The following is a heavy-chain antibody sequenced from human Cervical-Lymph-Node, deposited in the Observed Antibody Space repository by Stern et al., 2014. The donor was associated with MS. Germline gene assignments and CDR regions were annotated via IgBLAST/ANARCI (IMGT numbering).Heavy chain of an antibody. CDR1: GGSFSTIE. CDR3: VRDQGGIAAS. CDR2: ISPLFGTT. J-gene: IGHJ4*02. D-gene: IGHD6-13*01. V-gene: IGHV1-69*01. Sequence: QVQLVESGAEVKRPGSSMKVSCKASGGSFSTIEISWVRQAPGQGLEWLGGISPLFGTTNYAQKVQGRVTIIADESTSTVNMELSSLRSEDTAVYYCVRDQGGIAASWGQGTLVTVSS.